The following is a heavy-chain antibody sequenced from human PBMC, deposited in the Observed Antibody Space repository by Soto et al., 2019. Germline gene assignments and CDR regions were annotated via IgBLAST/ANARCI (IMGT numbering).Heavy chain of an antibody. Sequence: EVQLVESGGGLVQPGGSLRLSCAASGFTFNGYGINWVRQAPGKGLEWVSYISSSGSTIYYADAVKGRFTISRDNAKNSLYLQMNSLRAEDTAIYYCARDRYGSGSSHAFDLWGQGTMVTVSS. D-gene: IGHD3-10*01. CDR3: ARDRYGSGSSHAFDL. V-gene: IGHV3-48*01. CDR1: GFTFNGYG. CDR2: ISSSGSTI. J-gene: IGHJ3*01.